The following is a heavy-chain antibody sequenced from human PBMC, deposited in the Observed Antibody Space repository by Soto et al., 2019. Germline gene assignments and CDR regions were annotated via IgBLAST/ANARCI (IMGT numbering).Heavy chain of an antibody. CDR2: SYYSGST. D-gene: IGHD3-10*01. Sequence: QVQLQESGPGLVKPSQTLSLTCTVSGCSISSVGYYWSWIRQHPGKGLEWIGYSYYSGSTYYNPSLKSRVTISVDSSKNQFSLKLSSVTAADTAVYYCARGDMVRGVTQFDYWGQGTLVTVSS. V-gene: IGHV4-31*03. CDR3: ARGDMVRGVTQFDY. J-gene: IGHJ4*02. CDR1: GCSISSVGYY.